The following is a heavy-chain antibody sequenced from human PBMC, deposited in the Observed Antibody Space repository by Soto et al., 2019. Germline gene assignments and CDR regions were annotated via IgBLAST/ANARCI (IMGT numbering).Heavy chain of an antibody. V-gene: IGHV3-7*02. CDR1: GFTVSSNY. CDR2: IKQDGSEK. Sequence: GGSLRLSCAASGFTVSSNYMSWVRQAPGKGLEWVANIKQDGSEKYYVDSVKGRFTISRDNSKNTLSLQINSLGAEDTAVYYCSRGIKGGLDAWGPGTLVTVSS. D-gene: IGHD2-21*01. J-gene: IGHJ5*02. CDR3: SRGIKGGLDA.